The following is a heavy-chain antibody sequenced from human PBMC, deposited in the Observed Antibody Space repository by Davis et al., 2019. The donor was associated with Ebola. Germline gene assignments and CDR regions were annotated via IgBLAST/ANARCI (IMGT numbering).Heavy chain of an antibody. D-gene: IGHD6-19*01. CDR3: VRDGLPNTPGWSGPNWFDP. CDR1: GFAFSDNW. J-gene: IGHJ5*02. V-gene: IGHV3-74*01. CDR2: INRDGTTR. Sequence: GESLKISWRVSGFAFSDNWMTWVRQVPGKGLVWVASINRDGTTRTYADSVKGRFSVSRDNAKNTLYLQMSSLGVEDTAVYFCVRDGLPNTPGWSGPNWFDPWGQGTLVTVSS.